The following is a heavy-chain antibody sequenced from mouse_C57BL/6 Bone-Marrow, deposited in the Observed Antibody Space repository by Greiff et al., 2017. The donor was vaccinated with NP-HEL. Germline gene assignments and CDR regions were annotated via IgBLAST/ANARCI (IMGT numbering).Heavy chain of an antibody. V-gene: IGHV1-69*01. CDR1: GYTFTSYW. D-gene: IGHD2-5*01. J-gene: IGHJ3*01. Sequence: QVQLQQPGAELVMPGASVKLSCKASGYTFTSYWMHWVKQRPGHGLEWIGEIDPSDSYTNYNQKFKGKSTLTVDKSSSTAYMQLSSLTSEDSAVYYCARPLYYSNYGGFAYWGQGTLVTVSA. CDR2: IDPSDSYT. CDR3: ARPLYYSNYGGFAY.